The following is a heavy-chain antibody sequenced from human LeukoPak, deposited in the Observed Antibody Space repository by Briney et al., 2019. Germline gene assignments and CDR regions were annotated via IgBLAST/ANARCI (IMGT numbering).Heavy chain of an antibody. J-gene: IGHJ4*02. V-gene: IGHV1-69*04. CDR2: IIPILGIA. Sequence: EASVTVSCKASGGTFSSYTISWVRQAPGQGLEWMGRIIPILGIANYAQKFQGRVTITADKSTSTAYMELSSLRSEDTAVYYCARDAYCSGGSCYNDYWGQGTLVTVSS. CDR1: GGTFSSYT. D-gene: IGHD2-15*01. CDR3: ARDAYCSGGSCYNDY.